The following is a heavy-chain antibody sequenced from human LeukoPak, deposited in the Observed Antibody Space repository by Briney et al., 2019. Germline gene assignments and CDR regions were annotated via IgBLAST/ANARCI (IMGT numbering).Heavy chain of an antibody. CDR3: ARVRYQLLSGWFDP. Sequence: PGGSLRLSCAASGFTFDDYGMSWVRHAPGKGLEWVSGINWNGGSTGYADSVKGRFTISRDNAKNSLYLQMNSLRAEDTALYYCARVRYQLLSGWFDPWGQGALVTVSS. J-gene: IGHJ5*02. V-gene: IGHV3-20*04. CDR2: INWNGGST. D-gene: IGHD2-2*01. CDR1: GFTFDDYG.